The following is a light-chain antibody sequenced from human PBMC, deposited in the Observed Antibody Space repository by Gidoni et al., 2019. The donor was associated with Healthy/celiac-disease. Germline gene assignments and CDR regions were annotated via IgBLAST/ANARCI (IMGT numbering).Light chain of an antibody. Sequence: DIVLTQSPGTLSLSPGERATLSCRASQSVSSSYLAWYQQKPGQAPRLLIYGASSRATGIPDRCSGGGSGTDFTLTISRLEPEDFAVYYCQQYGSSPRTFGQGTKVEIK. J-gene: IGKJ1*01. CDR3: QQYGSSPRT. CDR1: QSVSSSY. CDR2: GAS. V-gene: IGKV3-20*01.